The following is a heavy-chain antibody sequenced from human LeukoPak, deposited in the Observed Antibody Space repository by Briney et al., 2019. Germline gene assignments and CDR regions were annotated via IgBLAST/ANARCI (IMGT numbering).Heavy chain of an antibody. CDR3: AAGWVCSGGSCYYYFDY. CDR2: IVVGSGNT. CDR1: GFTFTSSA. J-gene: IGHJ4*02. V-gene: IGHV1-58*02. D-gene: IGHD2-15*01. Sequence: ASVKVSCKASGFTFTSSAMQWVRQARGQRLEWIGWIVVGSGNTNYAQKFQERVTITRDMSTSTAYMELSNLRSEDTAVYYCAAGWVCSGGSCYYYFDYWGQGTLVTVSS.